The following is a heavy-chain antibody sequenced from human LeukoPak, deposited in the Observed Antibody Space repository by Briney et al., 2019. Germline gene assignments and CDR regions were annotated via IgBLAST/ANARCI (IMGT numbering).Heavy chain of an antibody. V-gene: IGHV4-31*03. Sequence: SETLSLTCTVSGGSFSSGGYCWGWLRQHPGMGLEWVGSIYYSGTTDYNPSLKSRVTISVDTSKNQFSLRLSSVTAADTAVYYCARDPPLGYCNGGSCYPSGMDVWGQGTTVTVSS. CDR3: ARDPPLGYCNGGSCYPSGMDV. D-gene: IGHD2-15*01. CDR1: GGSFSSGGYC. CDR2: IYYSGTT. J-gene: IGHJ6*02.